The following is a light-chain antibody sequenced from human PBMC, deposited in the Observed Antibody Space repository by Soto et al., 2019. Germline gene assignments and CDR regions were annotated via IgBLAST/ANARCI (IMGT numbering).Light chain of an antibody. CDR2: AES. Sequence: VLTQSPGTLSLSPGDSATLSCRASQSVSSSYLAWYQQKPGQAPRLLIYAESNRATGIPARLSGSGSGTDLNLTISSLEPEDFAVYYCQKYGSSPITFGQGTRREIK. V-gene: IGKV3-20*01. CDR1: QSVSSSY. CDR3: QKYGSSPIT. J-gene: IGKJ5*01.